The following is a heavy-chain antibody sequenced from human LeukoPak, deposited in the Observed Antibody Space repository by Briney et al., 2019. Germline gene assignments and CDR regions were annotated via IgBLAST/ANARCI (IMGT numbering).Heavy chain of an antibody. CDR2: INHRGST. J-gene: IGHJ6*03. CDR3: ARARYCSSTSCYALYYYYYYMDV. V-gene: IGHV4-34*01. CDR1: GGSFSGYY. Sequence: SETLSLTCAVYGGSFSGYYWSWIRQPPGKGLEWIGEINHRGSTNYNPSLKSRVTISVDTSKNQFSLKLSSVTAADTAVYYCARARYCSSTSCYALYYYYYYMDVWGKGTTVTVSS. D-gene: IGHD2-2*01.